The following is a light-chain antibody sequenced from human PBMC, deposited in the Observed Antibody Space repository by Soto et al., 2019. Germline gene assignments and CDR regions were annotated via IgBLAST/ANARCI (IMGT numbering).Light chain of an antibody. CDR1: QSVSSSY. Sequence: EIVLPQSPGPLSLSPGERSTLSCRASQSVSSSYFAWYQQKPGQAPRLLIHGASSRATGIPDRISGSGSGTDFTLTISRLEPEDFAVYYCQQYGSSPITFGQGTRLEIK. J-gene: IGKJ5*01. V-gene: IGKV3-20*01. CDR3: QQYGSSPIT. CDR2: GAS.